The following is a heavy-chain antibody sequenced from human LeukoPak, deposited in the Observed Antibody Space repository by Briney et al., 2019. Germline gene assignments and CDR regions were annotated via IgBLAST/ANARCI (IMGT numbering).Heavy chain of an antibody. CDR2: ISSSSSTI. CDR3: ARVQTGYDIDY. D-gene: IGHD5-12*01. J-gene: IGHJ4*02. V-gene: IGHV3-48*01. CDR1: GFTFSSYS. Sequence: GGSLRLSCAASGFTFSSYSMNWVRQAPGKGLEWVSYISSSSSTIYYADPVKGRFTISRDNAKNSLYLQMNSLRAEDTAVYYCARVQTGYDIDYWGQGTLVTVSS.